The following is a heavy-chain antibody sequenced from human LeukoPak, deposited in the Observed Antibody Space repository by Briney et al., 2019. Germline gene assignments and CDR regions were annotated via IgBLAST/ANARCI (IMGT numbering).Heavy chain of an antibody. V-gene: IGHV3-64*04. D-gene: IGHD3-22*01. J-gene: IGHJ2*01. CDR3: AKVLGYGDSSYWYFDL. CDR1: GFTFSNYA. Sequence: GGSLRLSCSASGFTFSNYAMHWVRQAPGKGLEYVSAISSNGGSTYYADSVKGRFTISRDNSKNTLYLQMNSLRAEDTAVYYCAKVLGYGDSSYWYFDLWGRGTLVTVSS. CDR2: ISSNGGST.